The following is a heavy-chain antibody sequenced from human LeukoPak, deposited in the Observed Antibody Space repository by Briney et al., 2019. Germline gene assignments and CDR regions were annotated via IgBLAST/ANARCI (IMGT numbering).Heavy chain of an antibody. D-gene: IGHD2-15*01. CDR2: IRGSGGST. V-gene: IGHV3-23*01. Sequence: GGSLRLSCAASGFTFSSYAMSWVRQAPGKGLEWVSAIRGSGGSTYYADSVKGRFTISRDNSKHTLYLQMNSLRAEDTAVYYCAKDWWIGRPLPPDWGQGTLVTVSS. CDR3: AKDWWIGRPLPPD. CDR1: GFTFSSYA. J-gene: IGHJ4*02.